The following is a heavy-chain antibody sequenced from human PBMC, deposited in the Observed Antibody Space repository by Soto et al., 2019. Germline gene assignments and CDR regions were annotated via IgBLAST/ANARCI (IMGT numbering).Heavy chain of an antibody. V-gene: IGHV3-66*01. CDR3: ARDQDSGAFDY. D-gene: IGHD1-26*01. CDR2: IYSGGST. Sequence: LRLSCSASGFTFSNYWMHWVRQAPGKGLEWVSVIYSGGSTYYADSVKGRFTISRDNSKNTLYLQMNSLRAEDTAVYYCARDQDSGAFDYWGQGTLVTVSS. CDR1: GFTFSNYW. J-gene: IGHJ4*02.